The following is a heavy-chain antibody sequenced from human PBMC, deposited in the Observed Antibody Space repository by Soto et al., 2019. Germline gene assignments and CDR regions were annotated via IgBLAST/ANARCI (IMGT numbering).Heavy chain of an antibody. CDR1: GFTFSSYS. CDR3: ARVSYSSGCVDY. CDR2: ISSSSSYI. V-gene: IGHV3-21*01. J-gene: IGHJ4*02. Sequence: GGSLRLSCAASGFTFSSYSMNWVRQAPGKGLEWVSSISSSSSYIYYADSVKGRFTISRDNAKNSLYLQMNSLRAEDTAVYYCARVSYSSGCVDYWGQGTLVTVSS. D-gene: IGHD6-19*01.